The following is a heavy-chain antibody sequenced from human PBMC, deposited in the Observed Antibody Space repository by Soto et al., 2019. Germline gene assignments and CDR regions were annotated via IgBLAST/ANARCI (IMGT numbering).Heavy chain of an antibody. D-gene: IGHD5-12*01. CDR3: ARDRVATQTNYFDY. CDR1: GGSISSGDYY. CDR2: IYYSGST. V-gene: IGHV4-30-4*01. J-gene: IGHJ4*02. Sequence: SETLSLTCTVSGGSISSGDYYWSWIRQPPGKGLEWIGYIYYSGSTYYNPSLKSRVTISVDTSKNQFSLKLSSVTAADTAVYYCARDRVATQTNYFDYWGQGTLVTVSS.